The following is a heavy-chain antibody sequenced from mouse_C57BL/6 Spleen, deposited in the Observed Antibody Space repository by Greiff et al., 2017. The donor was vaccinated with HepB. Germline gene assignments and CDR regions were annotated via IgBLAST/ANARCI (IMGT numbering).Heavy chain of an antibody. J-gene: IGHJ2*01. CDR1: GFTFSSYG. V-gene: IGHV5-6*01. Sequence: EVKLMESGGDLVKPGGSLKLSCAASGFTFSSYGMSWVRQTPDKRLEWVATISSGGSYTYYPDSVKGRFTISRDNAKNTLYLQMSSLKSEDTAMYYCARYYYGSDYWGQGTTLTVSS. CDR3: ARYYYGSDY. D-gene: IGHD1-1*01. CDR2: ISSGGSYT.